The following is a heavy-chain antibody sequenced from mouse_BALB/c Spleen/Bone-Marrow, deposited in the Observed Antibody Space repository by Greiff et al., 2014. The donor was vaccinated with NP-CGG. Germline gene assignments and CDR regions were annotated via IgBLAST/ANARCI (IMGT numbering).Heavy chain of an antibody. D-gene: IGHD2-3*01. J-gene: IGHJ1*01. Sequence: VMLVESGPGLVAPSQSLSITCTVSGFSLTSYGVHWVRQPQGKGLEWLGVIWAGGSTNYNSALMSRLSISKDNSKTQVFLKMNSLQTDDTTMYYCAIFYLWYFDVWGAGTTVTVSS. CDR2: IWAGGST. V-gene: IGHV2-9*02. CDR1: GFSLTSYG. CDR3: AIFYLWYFDV.